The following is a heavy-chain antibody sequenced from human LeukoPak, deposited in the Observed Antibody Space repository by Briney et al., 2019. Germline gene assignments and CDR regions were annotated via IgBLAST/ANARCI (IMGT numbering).Heavy chain of an antibody. CDR3: ARVGYSYGFYYYYMDV. CDR1: GGSFSGYY. Sequence: SETLSLTCAVYGGSFSGYYWSWIRQPPGKGLGWIGEINHSGSTNYNPSLKSRVTISVDTSKNQFSPKLSSVTAADTAVYYCARVGYSYGFYYYYMDVWGKGTTVTVSS. J-gene: IGHJ6*03. V-gene: IGHV4-34*01. D-gene: IGHD5-18*01. CDR2: INHSGST.